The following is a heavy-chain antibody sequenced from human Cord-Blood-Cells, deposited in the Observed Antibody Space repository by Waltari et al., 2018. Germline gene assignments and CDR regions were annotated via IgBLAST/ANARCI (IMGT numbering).Heavy chain of an antibody. D-gene: IGHD6-19*01. CDR3: ATDGSGYWYFDL. Sequence: EVQLLESGGGLVQPGGSLRLSCAASGFTFSSHAMSWVRQAPGKGLEWVSAISGSGGSTYYADSVKGRFTISRDNSKNTLYLQMNSLRAEDTAVYYCATDGSGYWYFDLWGRGTLVTVSS. J-gene: IGHJ2*01. V-gene: IGHV3-23*01. CDR2: ISGSGGST. CDR1: GFTFSSHA.